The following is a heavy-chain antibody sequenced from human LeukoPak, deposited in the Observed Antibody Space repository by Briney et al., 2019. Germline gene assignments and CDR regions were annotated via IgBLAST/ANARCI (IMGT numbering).Heavy chain of an antibody. V-gene: IGHV1-69*05. CDR3: AVAGDSGYDSLDY. J-gene: IGHJ4*02. CDR1: GGTFSSYA. CDR2: IIPIFGTA. D-gene: IGHD5-12*01. Sequence: GSSVKVSCKASGGTFSSYAISWVRQAPGQGLEWMGRIIPIFGTANYAQKFQGRVTITTDEYTSTAYMELSSLRSEDTAVYYCAVAGDSGYDSLDYWGQGTLVTVSS.